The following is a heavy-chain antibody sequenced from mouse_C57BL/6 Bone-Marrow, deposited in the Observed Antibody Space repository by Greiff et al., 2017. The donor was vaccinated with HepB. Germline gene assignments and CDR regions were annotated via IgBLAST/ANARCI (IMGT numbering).Heavy chain of an antibody. J-gene: IGHJ4*01. V-gene: IGHV3-8*01. D-gene: IGHD2-2*01. CDR3: AGGASTMVTTGAMDY. CDR2: ISHSGST. CDR1: GYSITSDY. Sequence: EVNVVESGPGLAKPSQTLSLTCSVTGYSITSDYWNWIRKFPGNKLEYMGYISHSGSTYYNPSLKSRISITRDTSKNQYYLLLNSVTTEDTATYYSAGGASTMVTTGAMDYWGQGTSVTVSS.